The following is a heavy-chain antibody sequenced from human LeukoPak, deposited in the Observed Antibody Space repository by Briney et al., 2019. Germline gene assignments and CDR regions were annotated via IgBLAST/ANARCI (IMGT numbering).Heavy chain of an antibody. V-gene: IGHV3-23*01. CDR3: AKVGDYVWGSYRSHFDY. J-gene: IGHJ4*02. D-gene: IGHD3-16*02. Sequence: PGGSLRLSCAASGFTFSSYAMSWVRQAPGKGLEWVSAISGSGGSTYYADSVKGRFTISRDNSKNTLYLQMNSLRAEDTAVYYCAKVGDYVWGSYRSHFDYWGQGTLVTVSS. CDR2: ISGSGGST. CDR1: GFTFSSYA.